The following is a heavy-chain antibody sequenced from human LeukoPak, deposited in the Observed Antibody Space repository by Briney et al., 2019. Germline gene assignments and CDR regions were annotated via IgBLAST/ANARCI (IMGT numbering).Heavy chain of an antibody. CDR3: ARDPPSMITLVPI. CDR2: ISGSGSDI. D-gene: IGHD3-16*01. J-gene: IGHJ3*02. V-gene: IGHV3-11*04. Sequence: PGGSLRLSCVVSGFGFSDSYMTWIRQTPGKGLEWLAYISGSGSDIYYADSVKGRFTISRDNAKNSLYLQMNSLRAEDTAVYYCARDPPSMITLVPIWGQGTMVTVSS. CDR1: GFGFSDSY.